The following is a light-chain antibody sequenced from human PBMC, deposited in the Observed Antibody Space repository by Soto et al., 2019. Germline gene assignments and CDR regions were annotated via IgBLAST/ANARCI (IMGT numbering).Light chain of an antibody. CDR3: SSYRGISSLHV. CDR2: DVS. V-gene: IGLV2-14*01. Sequence: QSALTQPASVSGSPGQSITISCTGTSSDVGGYNYVSWYQQHPGKAPKLMIYDVSNRPSGVSNRFSGSKSGNTASLTISGLQAEDESDYYCSSYRGISSLHVLRSGAKVTDL. J-gene: IGLJ1*01. CDR1: SSDVGGYNY.